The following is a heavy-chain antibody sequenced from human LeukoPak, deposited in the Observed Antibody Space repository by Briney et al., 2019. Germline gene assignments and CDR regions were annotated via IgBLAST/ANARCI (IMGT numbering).Heavy chain of an antibody. V-gene: IGHV1-46*01. J-gene: IGHJ4*02. CDR1: GYTFTSYY. D-gene: IGHD6-19*01. CDR2: IDPSGGST. CDR3: ARVHRLDSSGWH. Sequence: GASVKVSCKASGYTFTSYYMHWVRQAPGQGLGWMGIIDPSGGSTSYAQKFQGRVTMTRDTSTSTVYMELSSLRSEDTAVYYCARVHRLDSSGWHWGQGTLVTVSS.